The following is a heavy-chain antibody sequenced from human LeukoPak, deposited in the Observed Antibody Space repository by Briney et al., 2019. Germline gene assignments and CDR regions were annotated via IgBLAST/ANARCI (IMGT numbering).Heavy chain of an antibody. V-gene: IGHV1-18*01. Sequence: RASVKVSCKASGYTLNRYGISWVRQAPGQGLEWMGWISTYNGNTNYAQKFQGRVIMTTDTSTSTASMELRSLRSDDTAVYYCARARGPNLHRDSSLDYWGQGTLVTVSS. CDR2: ISTYNGNT. D-gene: IGHD3-22*01. CDR3: ARARGPNLHRDSSLDY. CDR1: GYTLNRYG. J-gene: IGHJ4*02.